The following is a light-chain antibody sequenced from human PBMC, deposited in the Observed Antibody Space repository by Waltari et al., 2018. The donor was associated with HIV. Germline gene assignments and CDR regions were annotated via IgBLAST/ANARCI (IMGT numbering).Light chain of an antibody. CDR1: NLGNKY. CDR3: QTWDSGTIV. J-gene: IGLJ3*02. V-gene: IGLV3-1*01. CDR2: QDT. Sequence: YELAQPPSVSVSSGQTASISCSGNNLGNKYGSWYQQRSGQSPLLVLYQDTKRPSWVPERFSGSNSGNTATLTINETQPLDEAEYSCQTWDSGTIVFGGGTKLSVL.